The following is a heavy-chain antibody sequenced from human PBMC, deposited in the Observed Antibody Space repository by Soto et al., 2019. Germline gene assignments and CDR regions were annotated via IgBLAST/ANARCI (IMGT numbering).Heavy chain of an antibody. D-gene: IGHD2-15*01. J-gene: IGHJ4*01. V-gene: IGHV3-30-3*01. CDR1: GFTFHTYS. Sequence: GGSLRLSCAASGFTFHTYSMYWLRRTPGKGLEWVAIISYDGNDKTYADSVKGRFTISRDNSKNILQLQMNSLRTEDTAVYYCARVRYSSGRALDYWGQGTLVTAPQ. CDR2: ISYDGNDK. CDR3: ARVRYSSGRALDY.